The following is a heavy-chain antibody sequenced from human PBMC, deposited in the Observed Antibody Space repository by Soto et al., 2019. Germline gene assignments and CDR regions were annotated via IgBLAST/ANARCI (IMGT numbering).Heavy chain of an antibody. CDR2: INHSGST. CDR1: GGSFSGYY. D-gene: IGHD6-19*01. CDR3: ARFRSGWFDYYGMDV. J-gene: IGHJ6*02. Sequence: SETRSLTCAIHGGSFSGYYSNWISQPPGKGLEWIGEINHSGSTNYNPSLKSRVTISVDTSKNQFSLKLSSVTAADTAVYYCARFRSGWFDYYGMDVWGQGTTVTVSS. V-gene: IGHV4-34*01.